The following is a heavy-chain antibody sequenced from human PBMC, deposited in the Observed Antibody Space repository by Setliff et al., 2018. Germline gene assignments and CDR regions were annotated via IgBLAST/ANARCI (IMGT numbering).Heavy chain of an antibody. J-gene: IGHJ4*02. CDR1: GFTFVXXX. CDR3: AKEGMSRYYDSSGYYYVYYFDY. Sequence: PGGXLRLSCAASGFTFVXXXMXWVRQAPGTGLVWGSRVNSDGSSTYYADSVKGRFTISRDNSKNTLYLQTNILRPEETAVYYCAKEGMSRYYDSSGYYYVYYFDYWGQGTLVTVSS. D-gene: IGHD3-22*01. CDR2: VNSDGSST. V-gene: IGHV3-74*01.